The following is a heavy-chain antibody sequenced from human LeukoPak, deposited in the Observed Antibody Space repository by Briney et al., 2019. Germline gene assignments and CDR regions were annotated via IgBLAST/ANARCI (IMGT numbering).Heavy chain of an antibody. Sequence: PGGSLRLSCAASGFTFSSYAMSWVRQAPGKGLEWVSAISGSGGSTYYADSVKGRFTISRDNSKNTLYLQMNSLRAEDTAVYYCAKDYGSSSWPWYWFDPWGQGTLVTVSS. CDR1: GFTFSSYA. V-gene: IGHV3-23*01. D-gene: IGHD6-13*01. CDR3: AKDYGSSSWPWYWFDP. CDR2: ISGSGGST. J-gene: IGHJ5*02.